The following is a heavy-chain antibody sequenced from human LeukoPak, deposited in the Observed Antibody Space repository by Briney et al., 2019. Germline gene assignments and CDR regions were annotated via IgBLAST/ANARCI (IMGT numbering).Heavy chain of an antibody. Sequence: ASVKVSCKASGYTFTSYGISWVRQAPGQGLEWMGWISAYNGNTNYAQRLQGRVTMTTDASTSTTYMELRNLRPDDTAMYYCARDVSLRHGAAMGYWGQGTLVTVSS. V-gene: IGHV1-18*01. D-gene: IGHD4-17*01. CDR3: ARDVSLRHGAAMGY. J-gene: IGHJ4*02. CDR2: ISAYNGNT. CDR1: GYTFTSYG.